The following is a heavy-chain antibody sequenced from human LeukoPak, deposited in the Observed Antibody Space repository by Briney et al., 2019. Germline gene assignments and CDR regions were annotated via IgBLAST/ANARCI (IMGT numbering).Heavy chain of an antibody. CDR3: AKATGNLGN. J-gene: IGHJ4*02. Sequence: PGESLRLSCVASRFTFGSYAMSWVRQAPGKGLEWVSTISNSDGNTYYAHSVKGRFTISRDNSKNTLYLQMNSLTAEDTAIYYCAKATGNLGNWGQGILVTVSS. CDR1: RFTFGSYA. D-gene: IGHD1-1*01. CDR2: ISNSDGNT. V-gene: IGHV3-23*01.